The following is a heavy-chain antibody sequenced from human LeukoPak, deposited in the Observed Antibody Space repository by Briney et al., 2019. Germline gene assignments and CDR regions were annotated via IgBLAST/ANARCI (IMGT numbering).Heavy chain of an antibody. D-gene: IGHD4-23*01. Sequence: GASVKVSRKASGGTFSSYAINWVRQAPGQGLEWMGAIIPIFGTANYAQKFRGRVTITTDESTSTAHMELTSLRSEDTAVYYCARDQGVVNGYYYYYMDVWGEGTTVTVSS. V-gene: IGHV1-69*05. J-gene: IGHJ6*03. CDR3: ARDQGVVNGYYYYYMDV. CDR1: GGTFSSYA. CDR2: IIPIFGTA.